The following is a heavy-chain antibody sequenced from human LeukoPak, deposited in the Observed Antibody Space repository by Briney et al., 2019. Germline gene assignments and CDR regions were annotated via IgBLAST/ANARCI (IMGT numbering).Heavy chain of an antibody. CDR1: GYTFTSYY. D-gene: IGHD3-3*01. CDR3: AADGNDFWSGRSY. J-gene: IGHJ4*02. Sequence: PGASVKVSCKASGYTFTSYYMHWVRQAPGQGLEWMGIINPSGGSTSYAQKFQERVTITRDMSTSTAYMELSSLRSEDTAVYYCAADGNDFWSGRSYWGQGTLVTVSS. CDR2: INPSGGST. V-gene: IGHV1-46*01.